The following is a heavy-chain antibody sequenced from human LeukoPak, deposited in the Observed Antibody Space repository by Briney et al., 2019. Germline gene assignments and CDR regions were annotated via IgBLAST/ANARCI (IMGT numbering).Heavy chain of an antibody. Sequence: SVKVSCKASGGTFSSYAISWVRQAPGQGLEWMGGIIPIFGTANYAQKFQGRVTITADESTSTAYMELSSLRSEDTAVYYCASSSGGSYQWDANWFDPWGQGTLVTDSS. J-gene: IGHJ5*02. D-gene: IGHD1-26*01. CDR1: GGTFSSYA. CDR3: ASSSGGSYQWDANWFDP. CDR2: IIPIFGTA. V-gene: IGHV1-69*01.